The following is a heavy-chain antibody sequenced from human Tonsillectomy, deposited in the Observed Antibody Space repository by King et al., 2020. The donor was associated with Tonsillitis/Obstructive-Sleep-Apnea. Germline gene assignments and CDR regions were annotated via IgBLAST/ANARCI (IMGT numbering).Heavy chain of an antibody. CDR3: ARESYDTSGKNDY. CDR2: INYNGGRT. CDR1: GFIFSSYA. Sequence: QLVQSGGGLVQPGGSLRLSCAASGFIFSSYAMHWVRQAPGKGLEFVSAINYNGGRTYYANSVKGRFTISRDNSKNTLYLQMGSLRAEDMAVYYCARESYDTSGKNDYWGQGTLVTVAS. V-gene: IGHV3-64*01. J-gene: IGHJ4*02. D-gene: IGHD3-22*01.